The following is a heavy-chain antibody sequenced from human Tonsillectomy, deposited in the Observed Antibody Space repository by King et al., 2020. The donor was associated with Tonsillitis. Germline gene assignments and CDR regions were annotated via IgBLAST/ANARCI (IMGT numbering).Heavy chain of an antibody. Sequence: VQLVESGGGLVKPGGSLRLSCASSGFTFSNAWMSWVRQAPGKGLEWVGRSKSKTDGGTTDYAAPGKGRFTISRDDSKNTQYLQTKSLKTEDTAVYYCTTLLPDYRQGRPEPEGGYYYMDVWGKGTTVTVSS. CDR1: GFTFSNAW. V-gene: IGHV3-15*05. J-gene: IGHJ6*03. D-gene: IGHD2-15*01. CDR3: TTLLPDYRQGRPEPEGGYYYMDV. CDR2: SKSKTDGGTT.